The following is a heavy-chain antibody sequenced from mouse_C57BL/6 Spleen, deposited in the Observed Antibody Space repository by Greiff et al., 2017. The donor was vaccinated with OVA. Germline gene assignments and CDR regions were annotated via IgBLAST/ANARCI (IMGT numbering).Heavy chain of an antibody. Sequence: EVQRVESGGGLVKPGGSLKLSCAASGFTFSDYGMHWVRQAPEKGLEWVAYISSGSSTIYYADTVKGRFTISRDNAKNTLFLQMTSLRSEDTAMYYCARDDDYDRFACWGQGTLVTVSA. D-gene: IGHD2-4*01. CDR2: ISSGSSTI. V-gene: IGHV5-17*01. CDR1: GFTFSDYG. J-gene: IGHJ3*01. CDR3: ARDDDYDRFAC.